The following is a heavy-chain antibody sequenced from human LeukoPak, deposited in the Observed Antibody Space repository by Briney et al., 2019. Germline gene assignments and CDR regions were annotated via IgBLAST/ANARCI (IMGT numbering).Heavy chain of an antibody. CDR2: ISYDGSNK. D-gene: IGHD1-26*01. CDR3: ARLVGATTVY. J-gene: IGHJ4*02. Sequence: GRSLRLSCAASGFTFSSYAMHWVRQAPGKGLEWVAVISYDGSNKYYADSVKGRFTISRDNSKNTLYLQMNSLRAEDTAVYYCARLVGATTVYWGQGTLDTVSS. V-gene: IGHV3-30-3*01. CDR1: GFTFSSYA.